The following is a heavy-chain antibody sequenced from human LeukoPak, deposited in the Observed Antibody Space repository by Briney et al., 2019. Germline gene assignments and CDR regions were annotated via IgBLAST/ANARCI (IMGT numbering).Heavy chain of an antibody. CDR3: AREDGYCSGGNCYSYFDS. J-gene: IGHJ4*02. Sequence: GGSLRLSCAASGFTFSHFWMSWVRQAPGKGLEWVAYIKKTGSETYYVDSVKGRFTIARDNTRNSLFLQMYSLRAEDTAVYFCAREDGYCSGGNCYSYFDSWGQGTLVTVSS. V-gene: IGHV3-7*01. D-gene: IGHD2-15*01. CDR2: IKKTGSET. CDR1: GFTFSHFW.